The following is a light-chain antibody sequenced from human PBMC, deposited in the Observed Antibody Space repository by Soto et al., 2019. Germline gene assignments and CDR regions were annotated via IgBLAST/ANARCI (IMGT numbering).Light chain of an antibody. V-gene: IGKV3-20*01. Sequence: EIVMTQSPATLSVSPGERATLSCRASQSVTSNYLAWYQQKPGQAPGLLIYDTSTRASGVPDRFSGSGSGTEFTLTISRLQPEDFAVYYCQHYGTSPQTFGQGTKVDIK. CDR2: DTS. CDR3: QHYGTSPQT. CDR1: QSVTSNY. J-gene: IGKJ1*01.